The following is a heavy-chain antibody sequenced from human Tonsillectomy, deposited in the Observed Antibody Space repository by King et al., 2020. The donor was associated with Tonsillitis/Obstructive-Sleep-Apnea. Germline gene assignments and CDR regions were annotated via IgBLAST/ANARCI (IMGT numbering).Heavy chain of an antibody. CDR1: SHTFFTYG. CDR3: RYIVLTSASGDLHFDV. V-gene: IGHV1-18*04. CDR2: INANNSDT. J-gene: IGHJ3*01. Sequence: VQLVESGTEVKRPGASVRVSCKASSHTFFTYGVTWVRQAPGQGIEWLGWINANNSDTAYAQKLSGRVTVTIDSSTKTSYLDLMSLRSDDTAVYYCRYIVLTSASGDLHFDVWGQGTLVIVSS. D-gene: IGHD2-8*02.